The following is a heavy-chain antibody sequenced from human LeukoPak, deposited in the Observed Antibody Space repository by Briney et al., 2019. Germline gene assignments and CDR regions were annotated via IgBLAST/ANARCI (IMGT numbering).Heavy chain of an antibody. J-gene: IGHJ5*02. CDR3: ARDTEDIVVVPAAVNWFDP. CDR1: GYTFTRYG. V-gene: IGHV1-18*04. CDR2: ISAYNGNT. D-gene: IGHD2-2*01. Sequence: ASVKVSCKASGYTFTRYGISWERQAPGQGLEWMGWISAYNGNTNYAQKLQGRVTMTTDTSTSTAYMELRSLRSDDTAVYYCARDTEDIVVVPAAVNWFDPWGQGTLVTVSS.